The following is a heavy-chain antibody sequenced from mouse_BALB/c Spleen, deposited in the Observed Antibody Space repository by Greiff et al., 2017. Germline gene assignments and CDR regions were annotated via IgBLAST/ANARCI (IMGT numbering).Heavy chain of an antibody. V-gene: IGHV2-6-7*01. CDR2: IWGDGST. D-gene: IGHD1-2*01. J-gene: IGHJ4*01. Sequence: VMLVESGPGLVAPSQSLSITCTVSGFSLTGYGVYWVRQPPGKGLEWLGMIWGDGSTDYNSALKSRLSISKDNSKSQVFLKMNSLQTDDTARYYCARDRTTATLYAMDYWGQGTSVTVSS. CDR1: GFSLTGYG. CDR3: ARDRTTATLYAMDY.